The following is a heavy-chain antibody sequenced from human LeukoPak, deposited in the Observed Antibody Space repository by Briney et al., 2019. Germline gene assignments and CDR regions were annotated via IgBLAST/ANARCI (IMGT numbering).Heavy chain of an antibody. CDR1: GYTFTNYY. J-gene: IGHJ4*02. D-gene: IGHD3-10*01. CDR3: ARDDNYGSGQPDD. CDR2: ITPSGSST. V-gene: IGHV1-46*01. Sequence: ASVKVSCKASGYTFTNYYMHWVRQAPGQGLEWMGIITPSGSSTSYAQKFQGRLTMTRDTSTSTVYMELRSLRSDDTAVYYCARDDNYGSGQPDDWGQGTLVTVSS.